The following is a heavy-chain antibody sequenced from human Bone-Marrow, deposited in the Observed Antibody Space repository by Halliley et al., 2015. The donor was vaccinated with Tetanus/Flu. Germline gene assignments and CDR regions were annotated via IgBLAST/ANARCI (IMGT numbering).Heavy chain of an antibody. CDR3: ARLGGRSSSWDGPFDY. J-gene: IGHJ4*02. V-gene: IGHV5-51*01. D-gene: IGHD6-13*01. Sequence: QLVQSGAEVRKPGESLNISCKASGYTFTNNWIGWVRQMPGKGLEWMGIIAPSDSDISYSPSFEGQVTISADKSTGAAYLHWSSLKASDSAIYYCARLGGRSSSWDGPFDYWGQGTLVTVSS. CDR2: IAPSDSDI. CDR1: GYTFTNNW.